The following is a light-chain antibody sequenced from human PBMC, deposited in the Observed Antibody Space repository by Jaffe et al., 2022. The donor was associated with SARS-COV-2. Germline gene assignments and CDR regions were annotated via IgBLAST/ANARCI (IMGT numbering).Light chain of an antibody. Sequence: DIVMTQSPDSLAVSLGERATINCKSSQSVLYSSDNKDYLAWYQQKPGQPPKLLIYWASTRESGVPDRFGGSGSGTDFTLTINSLQAEDVAVYFCQQHYITPFTFGPGTKVDIK. CDR1: QSVLYSSDNKDY. J-gene: IGKJ3*01. V-gene: IGKV4-1*01. CDR3: QQHYITPFT. CDR2: WAS.